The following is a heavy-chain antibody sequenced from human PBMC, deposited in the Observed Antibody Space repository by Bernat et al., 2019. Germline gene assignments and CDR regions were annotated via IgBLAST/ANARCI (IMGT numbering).Heavy chain of an antibody. Sequence: QVQLVQSGAEVKKPGSSVKVSCKASGGTFSSYTISWVRQAPGQGLEWMGRIIPILGIANYAQKFQGRVTITADKSTSTAYMELSSLRSEDTAVYYCARDAPYYDFWSCYYIAFDIWGQGTMVTVSS. CDR1: GGTFSSYT. CDR3: ARDAPYYDFWSCYYIAFDI. D-gene: IGHD3-3*01. J-gene: IGHJ3*02. CDR2: IIPILGIA. V-gene: IGHV1-69*08.